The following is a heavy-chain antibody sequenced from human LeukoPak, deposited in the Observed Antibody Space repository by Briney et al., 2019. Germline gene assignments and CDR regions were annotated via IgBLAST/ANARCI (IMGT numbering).Heavy chain of an antibody. CDR2: MNPNSGNT. D-gene: IGHD6-13*01. CDR1: GYTFTSYD. Sequence: GASVKVSCKASGYTFTSYDINWVRQATGQGLEWTGWMNPNSGNTGYAQKFQGRVTITRNTSISTAYMELSSLRSEDTAVYYCARAQSIAAADHFDYWGQGTLVTVSS. J-gene: IGHJ4*02. V-gene: IGHV1-8*03. CDR3: ARAQSIAAADHFDY.